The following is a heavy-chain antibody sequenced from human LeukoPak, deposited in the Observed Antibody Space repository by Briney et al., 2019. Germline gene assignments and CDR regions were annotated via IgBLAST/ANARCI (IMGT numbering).Heavy chain of an antibody. D-gene: IGHD2-2*01. Sequence: GASVKVSCKACGYTFTSYYMHWVRQAPGQGLEWMGIINPSGGSTSYAQKFQGRVTMTRDTSTSTVYMELSSLRSEDTAVYYCARGGVVPAASNWFDPWGQGTLVTVSS. CDR3: ARGGVVPAASNWFDP. V-gene: IGHV1-46*01. J-gene: IGHJ5*02. CDR2: INPSGGST. CDR1: GYTFTSYY.